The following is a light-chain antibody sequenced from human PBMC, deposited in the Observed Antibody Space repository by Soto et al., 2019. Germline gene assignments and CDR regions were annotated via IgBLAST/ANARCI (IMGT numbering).Light chain of an antibody. J-gene: IGKJ5*01. V-gene: IGKV3-11*01. CDR3: QQRSNWPIT. CDR2: DAS. CDR1: QSVSSY. Sequence: IVLTHSVATLSLSPWERATLSCRPSQSVSSYLALYQQKPGQAPRLLIYDASNRATGIPARFSGSGSGTDFTLTISSLEPEDFAVYYCQQRSNWPITCGQGTQLEIK.